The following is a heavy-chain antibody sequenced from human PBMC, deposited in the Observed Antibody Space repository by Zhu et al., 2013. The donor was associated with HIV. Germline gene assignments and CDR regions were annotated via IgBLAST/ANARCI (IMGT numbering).Heavy chain of an antibody. J-gene: IGHJ4*02. Sequence: EVQLVESGGGLIQPGGSLRLSCAASGFTVSSIYMTWVRQAPGKGLEWVSVIYSGGTTYYADSVKGRFTISRDNSKNTLYLQMTSLRAEDTAVYYCAIRPEGIVVVVAQGDWGEGTLVTVSS. D-gene: IGHD2-15*01. V-gene: IGHV3-53*01. CDR2: IYSGGTT. CDR1: GFTVSSIY. CDR3: AIRPEGIVVVVAQGD.